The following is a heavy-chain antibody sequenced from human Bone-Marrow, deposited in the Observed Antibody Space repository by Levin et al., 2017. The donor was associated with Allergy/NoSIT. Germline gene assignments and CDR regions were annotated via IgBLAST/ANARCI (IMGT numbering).Heavy chain of an antibody. Sequence: NPSETLSLTCNVSGVSIRSGDYYWSWIRQAPGRGLEWIGHIYFSGNAHYSPSLKSRLSISVDTSKNQFALNLSSVTAADTAVYFCARLTFFDVFAGYYFDYWGQGVLLTVSS. CDR1: GVSIRSGDYY. CDR2: IYFSGNA. J-gene: IGHJ4*02. V-gene: IGHV4-30-4*01. CDR3: ARLTFFDVFAGYYFDY. D-gene: IGHD3-9*01.